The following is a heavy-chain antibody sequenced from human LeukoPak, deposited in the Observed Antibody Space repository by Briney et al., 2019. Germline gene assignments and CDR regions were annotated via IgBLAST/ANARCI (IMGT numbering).Heavy chain of an antibody. J-gene: IGHJ4*02. CDR1: GYTFTGYY. D-gene: IGHD6-19*01. V-gene: IGHV1-2*02. CDR2: INPNSGGT. CDR3: ARGDQRQWLVHGVFDY. Sequence: ASVKVSCKASGYTFTGYYMHWVRQAPGQGPEWMGWINPNSGGTNYAQKFQGRVTMTRDTSIRTAYMELSRLGSDDTAVYYCARGDQRQWLVHGVFDYWGQGTLVTVSS.